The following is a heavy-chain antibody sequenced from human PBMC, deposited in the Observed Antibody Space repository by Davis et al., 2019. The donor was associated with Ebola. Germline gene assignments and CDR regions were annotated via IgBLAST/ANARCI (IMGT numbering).Heavy chain of an antibody. D-gene: IGHD3-3*01. CDR2: IYYSGST. V-gene: IGHV4-59*01. CDR3: ARGGDFGVDNWFDP. Sequence: SETLSLTCTVSGGSISSYYWSWIRQPPGKGLEWIGYIYYSGSTNYNPSLKSRVTISVDTSKNQFSLKLSSVTAADTAVYYCARGGDFGVDNWFDPWGQETLVTVSS. CDR1: GGSISSYY. J-gene: IGHJ5*02.